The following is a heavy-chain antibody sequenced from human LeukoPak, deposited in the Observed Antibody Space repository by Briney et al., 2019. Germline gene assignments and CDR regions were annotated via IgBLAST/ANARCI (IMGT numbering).Heavy chain of an antibody. CDR1: GFTFSSYG. V-gene: IGHV3-23*01. CDR3: AKLPGSQGYYYYMDV. J-gene: IGHJ6*03. Sequence: PGGTLRLSCAASGFTFSSYGMSWVRQAPGKGLEWVSAISGSGGSTYYADSVKGRFTISRDNSKNTLYLQMNSLRAEDTAVYYCAKLPGSQGYYYYMDVWGKGTTVTVSS. CDR2: ISGSGGST.